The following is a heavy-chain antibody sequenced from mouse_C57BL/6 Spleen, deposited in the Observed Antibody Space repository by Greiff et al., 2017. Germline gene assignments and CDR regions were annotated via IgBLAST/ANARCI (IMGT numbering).Heavy chain of an antibody. V-gene: IGHV1-81*01. J-gene: IGHJ3*01. CDR1: GYTFTSYG. Sequence: QVQLKESGAELARPGASVKLSCKASGYTFTSYGISWVKQRTGQGLEWIGEIYPRSGNTYYNEKFKGKATLTADKSSSTAYMELRSLTSEDSAVYFCAPYDYDVPWFAYWGQGTLVTVSA. D-gene: IGHD2-4*01. CDR3: APYDYDVPWFAY. CDR2: IYPRSGNT.